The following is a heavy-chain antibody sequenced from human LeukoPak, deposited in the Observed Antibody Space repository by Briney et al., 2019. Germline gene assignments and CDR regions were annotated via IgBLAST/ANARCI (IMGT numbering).Heavy chain of an antibody. J-gene: IGHJ5*02. CDR1: GGSISSYY. V-gene: IGHV4-4*09. CDR3: ARHSETMVRGVISIWFDP. Sequence: SETLSLTCTVSGGSISSYYWSWIRQPPGKGLEWIGYTYTSGSTNYNPSLKSRVTISVDTSKNQFSLKLSSVTAADTAVYYCARHSETMVRGVISIWFDPWGQGTLVTVSS. CDR2: TYTSGST. D-gene: IGHD3-10*01.